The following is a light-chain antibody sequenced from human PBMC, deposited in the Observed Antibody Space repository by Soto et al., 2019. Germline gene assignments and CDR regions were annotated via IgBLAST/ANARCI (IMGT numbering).Light chain of an antibody. Sequence: QSVLTQPPSASGTPGQRVSISCSGSNSNIGANTVNWYQQVPGAAPKLLIYSNSQRPSGVADRFSASKSATSASVAISWLQSDDEADYCCASWDDSLNGMVFGGGTKLTVL. CDR2: SNS. CDR1: NSNIGANT. CDR3: ASWDDSLNGMV. V-gene: IGLV1-44*01. J-gene: IGLJ2*01.